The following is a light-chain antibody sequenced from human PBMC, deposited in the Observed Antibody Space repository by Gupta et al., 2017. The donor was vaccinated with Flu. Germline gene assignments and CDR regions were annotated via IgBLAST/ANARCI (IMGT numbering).Light chain of an antibody. CDR1: QDIGKD. CDR3: RQHNSYPLT. Sequence: PSSLSASVGDRVTITCRASQDIGKDLGWYQQKTGKAPKRLIYLASNLQNGVPSRFSGSGSGTEFTLTISSLRPEDFATYYCRQHNSYPLTFGQGTMVDIK. J-gene: IGKJ1*01. CDR2: LAS. V-gene: IGKV1-17*01.